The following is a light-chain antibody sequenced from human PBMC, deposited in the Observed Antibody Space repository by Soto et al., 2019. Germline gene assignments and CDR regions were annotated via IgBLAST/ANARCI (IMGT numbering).Light chain of an antibody. Sequence: DIQLTQSPSSLSASIGDRVTLTCRASLSLNNRLAWYQQRPGRAPRLLIYDASTLETGVPSRFSGGGSGTEFTLTINNVQPDDLATYICQQYKSYSTFGRGTKVDIK. J-gene: IGKJ1*01. V-gene: IGKV1-5*01. CDR3: QQYKSYST. CDR2: DAS. CDR1: LSLNNR.